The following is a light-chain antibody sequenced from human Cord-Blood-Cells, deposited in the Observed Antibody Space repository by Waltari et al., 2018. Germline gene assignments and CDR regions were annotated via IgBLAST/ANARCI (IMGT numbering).Light chain of an antibody. CDR1: QRISSW. CDR3: QQYNSYST. V-gene: IGKV1-5*03. CDR2: KAS. Sequence: DIQMTQSPSTLSASVGDRVTITCRASQRISSWLAWYQQKPGKAPKLLIYKASSLESGVPSSFSGSGSGTEFTLTISSLQPDDFATYYCQQYNSYSTFGQGTKLEIK. J-gene: IGKJ2*01.